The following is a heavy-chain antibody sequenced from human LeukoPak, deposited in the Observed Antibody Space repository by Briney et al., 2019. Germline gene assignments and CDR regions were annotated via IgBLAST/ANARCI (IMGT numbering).Heavy chain of an antibody. J-gene: IGHJ4*02. CDR1: GYTFTSYG. Sequence: ASVKVSCKASGYTFTSYGISWVRQAPGQGLEWMGWISAYNGNTNYAQKFQGRVTMSTDTSASTAYMDLRSLRSDDTAVYYCARKAAGLDYWGQGTLVTVSS. CDR3: ARKAAGLDY. CDR2: ISAYNGNT. D-gene: IGHD6-13*01. V-gene: IGHV1-18*01.